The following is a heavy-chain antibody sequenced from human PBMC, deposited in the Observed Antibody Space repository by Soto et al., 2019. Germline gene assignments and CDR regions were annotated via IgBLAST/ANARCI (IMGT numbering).Heavy chain of an antibody. CDR1: GFTFSSYW. Sequence: VGSLRLSCAASGFTFSSYWMHWVRQAPGKGLVWVSRINSDGSSTSYADSVKGRFTISRDNAKNTLYLQMNSLRAEDTAVCYCARDFSRREMATRTPGYWGQGTLVTV. CDR2: INSDGSST. D-gene: IGHD5-12*01. CDR3: ARDFSRREMATRTPGY. J-gene: IGHJ4*02. V-gene: IGHV3-74*01.